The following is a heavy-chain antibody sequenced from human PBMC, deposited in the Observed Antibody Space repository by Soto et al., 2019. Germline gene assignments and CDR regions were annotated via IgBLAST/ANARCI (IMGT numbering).Heavy chain of an antibody. Sequence: GGSLRLSCAASGFTFSSYGMHWVRQAPGKGLEWVAVISYDGSNKYYADSVKGRFTISIDNSKNTLYLQMNSLRAEDTAVYYCAKDPGYCSSTSCYPMVDGYGMDVWGQGTTVTVSS. V-gene: IGHV3-30*18. D-gene: IGHD2-2*01. J-gene: IGHJ6*02. CDR1: GFTFSSYG. CDR3: AKDPGYCSSTSCYPMVDGYGMDV. CDR2: ISYDGSNK.